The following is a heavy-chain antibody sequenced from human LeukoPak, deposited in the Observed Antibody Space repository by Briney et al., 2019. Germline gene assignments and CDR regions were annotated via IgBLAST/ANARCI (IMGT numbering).Heavy chain of an antibody. D-gene: IGHD5-12*01. CDR2: VRGSGSDT. J-gene: IGHJ4*02. V-gene: IGHV3-23*01. Sequence: GGSLRLSCVVSGFTFSTYAMSWVRQAPGKGLEWVSAVRGSGSDTYYADSVKGRFTISRDNSKNTLYLQMNSLRAEDTAIYYCAKTSRRNTAYDPPFDSWGQGTLVTVSS. CDR3: AKTSRRNTAYDPPFDS. CDR1: GFTFSTYA.